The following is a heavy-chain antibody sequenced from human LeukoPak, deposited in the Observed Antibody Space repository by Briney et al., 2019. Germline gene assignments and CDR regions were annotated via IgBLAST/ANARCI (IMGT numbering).Heavy chain of an antibody. CDR2: ISYDGSNK. D-gene: IGHD4-17*01. Sequence: GGSLRLSCAASGFTFSSYGMHWVRQAPGKGLEWVAVISYDGSNKYYADSVKGRFTISRDNSKNTLYLQMNSLRAEDTAVYYCAKDPLNDDPNYGDPSLYYFDYWGQGTLVTVSS. CDR3: AKDPLNDDPNYGDPSLYYFDY. J-gene: IGHJ4*02. CDR1: GFTFSSYG. V-gene: IGHV3-30*18.